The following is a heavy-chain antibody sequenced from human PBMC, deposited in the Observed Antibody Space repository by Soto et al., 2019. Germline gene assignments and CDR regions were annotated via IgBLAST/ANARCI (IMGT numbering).Heavy chain of an antibody. D-gene: IGHD4-17*01. CDR2: INHSGSS. CDR3: ARPRGQSTGMTNFDY. V-gene: IGHV4-34*01. J-gene: IGHJ4*02. Sequence: SETLSLTCAVYGGSFSGYYWSWIRQPPGKGPEWIGEINHSGSSNYNPSLKSRVTISVDTSKNQFSLRLSSVTAADTAVYYCARPRGQSTGMTNFDYWGQGTLVTVSS. CDR1: GGSFSGYY.